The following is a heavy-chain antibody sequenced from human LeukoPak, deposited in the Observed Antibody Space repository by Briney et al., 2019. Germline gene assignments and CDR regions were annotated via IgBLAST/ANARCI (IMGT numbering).Heavy chain of an antibody. Sequence: PGGSLRLSCAASGFTFSSYAMSWVRQAPGKGLEWVSAISGSGGSTYYAGSVKGRFTISRDKSKNTLYLQMNSLRAEDTAVYYCARGRVRGGFDPWGQGTLVTVAS. V-gene: IGHV3-23*01. CDR2: ISGSGGST. D-gene: IGHD3-16*01. CDR1: GFTFSSYA. J-gene: IGHJ5*02. CDR3: ARGRVRGGFDP.